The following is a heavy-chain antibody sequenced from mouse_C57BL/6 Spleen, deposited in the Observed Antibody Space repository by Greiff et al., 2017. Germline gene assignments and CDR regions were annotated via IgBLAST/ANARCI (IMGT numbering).Heavy chain of an antibody. CDR2: IYPGSGSP. CDR3: ARRDYAWFAY. J-gene: IGHJ3*01. V-gene: IGHV1-55*01. CDR1: GYTFTSYW. D-gene: IGHD2-4*01. Sequence: QVQLQQPGAELVKPGASVKMSCKASGYTFTSYWITWVKQRPGQGLEWIGDIYPGSGSPNYNEKFKSKATLSVDTSSSTAYVQLSSLTSEDSAVYYCARRDYAWFAYWGQGTLVTVSA.